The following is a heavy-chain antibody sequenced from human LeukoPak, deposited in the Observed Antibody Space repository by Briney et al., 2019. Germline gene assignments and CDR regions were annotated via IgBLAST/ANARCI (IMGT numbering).Heavy chain of an antibody. J-gene: IGHJ5*02. V-gene: IGHV3-23*01. CDR2: VTGDGITT. CDR3: AKGFSVRGRFDP. Sequence: PGGSLRLSCAASGFAFRYFAMSWVRQAPGKGLEWVSTVTGDGITTYYADSVKGRLTISRDNSKNTLYLQMNNLRAEDTALYYCAKGFSVRGRFDPWGQGTQVTVSS. CDR1: GFAFRYFA. D-gene: IGHD2-15*01.